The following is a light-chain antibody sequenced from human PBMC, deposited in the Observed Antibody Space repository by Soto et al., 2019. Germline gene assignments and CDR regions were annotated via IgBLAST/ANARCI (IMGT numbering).Light chain of an antibody. CDR2: EGS. V-gene: IGLV2-23*01. J-gene: IGLJ1*01. CDR1: SSDVGTYNL. Sequence: QSVLTQPASVSGSPGQSITISCTRISSDVGTYNLVSWYQHHPGKAPKLMIYEGSKRPSGVSDRFSGSKSGNTDYLTISGLQAEDEADYYCCSFAGSSLKVFGEGTKVTVL. CDR3: CSFAGSSLKV.